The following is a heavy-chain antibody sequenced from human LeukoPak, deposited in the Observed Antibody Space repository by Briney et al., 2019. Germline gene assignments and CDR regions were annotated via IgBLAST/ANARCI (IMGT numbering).Heavy chain of an antibody. Sequence: SVKVSCKASGGTFSSYAISWVRQAPGQGLEWMGGIIPIFGTANYAQKFQGRVTITADESTRTAYMELSSLRSEDTAVYYCAVPGIAAAGTQLDYYYYMDVWGKGTTVTVSS. CDR2: IIPIFGTA. CDR3: AVPGIAAAGTQLDYYYYMDV. V-gene: IGHV1-69*13. CDR1: GGTFSSYA. J-gene: IGHJ6*03. D-gene: IGHD6-13*01.